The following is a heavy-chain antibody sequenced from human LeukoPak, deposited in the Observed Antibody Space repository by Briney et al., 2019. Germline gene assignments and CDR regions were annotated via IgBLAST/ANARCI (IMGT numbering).Heavy chain of an antibody. D-gene: IGHD2-15*01. CDR3: AKDRGYCSGGSCQYYYYGMDV. V-gene: IGHV3-30*18. Sequence: HPGGSLRLSCAASGFTFSSYGMHWARQAPGKGLEWVAVISYDGSNKYYADSVKGRFTISRDNSKNTLYLQMNSLRAEDTAVYYCAKDRGYCSGGSCQYYYYGMDVWGQGTTVTVSS. J-gene: IGHJ6*02. CDR1: GFTFSSYG. CDR2: ISYDGSNK.